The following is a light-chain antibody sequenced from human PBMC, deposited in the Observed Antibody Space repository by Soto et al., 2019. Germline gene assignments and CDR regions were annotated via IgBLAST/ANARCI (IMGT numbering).Light chain of an antibody. CDR2: DVS. CDR1: SSDVGGYNY. CDR3: NSYTSSSTVV. J-gene: IGLJ2*01. Sequence: QSVLTQPASVSGSPGQSITISCTGTSSDVGGYNYVSWYQQHPGKVPKLMIYDVSNRPSGVSNRFSGSKSGNTASLTISGLQYEDEADYYCNSYTSSSTVVFGGGTKLTVL. V-gene: IGLV2-14*01.